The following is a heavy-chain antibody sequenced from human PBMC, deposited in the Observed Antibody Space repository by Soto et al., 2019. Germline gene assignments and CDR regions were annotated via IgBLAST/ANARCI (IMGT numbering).Heavy chain of an antibody. Sequence: EVQLVESGGGLVQPGRSLRLSCAASGCTFDDYAMHWVRQAPGTGVEWVSGISWNSGSIGYADSVKGRFTISRDKAKNSLYLQMNSLRAEDTALYYCAKVSAGYYYYYYMDVWVKGTTVTVSS. CDR2: ISWNSGSI. CDR3: AKVSAGYYYYYYMDV. V-gene: IGHV3-9*01. CDR1: GCTFDDYA. J-gene: IGHJ6*03.